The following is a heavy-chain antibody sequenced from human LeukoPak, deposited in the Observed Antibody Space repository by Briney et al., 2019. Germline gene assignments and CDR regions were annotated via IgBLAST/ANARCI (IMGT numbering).Heavy chain of an antibody. CDR1: GYTFTGYY. Sequence: ASVKVSCKASGYTFTGYYMHWVRQAPGQGLEWMGWINPNSGGTNYAQKFQGRVTMTRDTSISTAYMELSRLRSDDTAVYYCARSGPGGQYDSWSGYHDYWGQGTLVTVSS. CDR2: INPNSGGT. J-gene: IGHJ4*02. D-gene: IGHD3-3*01. V-gene: IGHV1-2*02. CDR3: ARSGPGGQYDSWSGYHDY.